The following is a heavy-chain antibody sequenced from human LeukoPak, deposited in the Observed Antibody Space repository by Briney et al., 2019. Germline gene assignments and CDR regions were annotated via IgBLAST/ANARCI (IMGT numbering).Heavy chain of an antibody. Sequence: PGRSLRLSCAASGFSFDDYAMHLVRQDPGAGLEGVSGISWNSGSIGYADSVKGRFTISRDNAKNSLYLQMNSLRAEDTALYYCAKDYYYDSSGFDYWGQGTLVTVSS. D-gene: IGHD3-22*01. J-gene: IGHJ4*02. CDR2: ISWNSGSI. CDR3: AKDYYYDSSGFDY. V-gene: IGHV3-9*01. CDR1: GFSFDDYA.